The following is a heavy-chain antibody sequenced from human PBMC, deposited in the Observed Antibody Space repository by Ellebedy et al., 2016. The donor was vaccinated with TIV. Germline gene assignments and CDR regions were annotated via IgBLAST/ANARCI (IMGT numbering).Heavy chain of an antibody. CDR3: ARERLVVIDRPSWYFDL. Sequence: PGGSLRLSCAASGFTFNNYWMHWVRQAPGKGLVWVARINSDGSSTTYADSVKGRFTISRDNAKNTLYLRVNSLRAEDTAVYYCARERLVVIDRPSWYFDLWGRGTLVTVSS. D-gene: IGHD3-22*01. CDR2: INSDGSST. CDR1: GFTFNNYW. V-gene: IGHV3-74*01. J-gene: IGHJ2*01.